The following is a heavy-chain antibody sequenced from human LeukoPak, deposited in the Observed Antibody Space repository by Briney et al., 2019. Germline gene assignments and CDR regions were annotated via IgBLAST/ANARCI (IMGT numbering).Heavy chain of an antibody. J-gene: IGHJ4*02. CDR2: ISPGGTST. CDR1: GYTFTNYY. CDR3: AREESGGYFDY. Sequence: ASVKVSCKASGYTFTNYYMHWVRQAPGQGLEWVGLISPGGTSTNYAQKFRGRVTMTRDTSTTTVYMELSSLRSDDTAVYYCAREESGGYFDYWGQGTLVSVSS. D-gene: IGHD2-8*02. V-gene: IGHV1-46*01.